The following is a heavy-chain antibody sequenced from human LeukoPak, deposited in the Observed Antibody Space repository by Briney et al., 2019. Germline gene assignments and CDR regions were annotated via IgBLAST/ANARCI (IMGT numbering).Heavy chain of an antibody. CDR1: GFTFSSYA. CDR3: ARDLAGHYYGSGSSFDY. V-gene: IGHV3-30-3*01. CDR2: ISYDGSNK. Sequence: GGSLRLSCAASGFTFSSYAMHWVRQAPGKGLEWVAVISYDGSNKYYAGSVKGRFTISRDNAKNSLFLQMDSLRADDTAVYYCARDLAGHYYGSGSSFDYWGQGTLVTVSS. D-gene: IGHD3-10*01. J-gene: IGHJ4*02.